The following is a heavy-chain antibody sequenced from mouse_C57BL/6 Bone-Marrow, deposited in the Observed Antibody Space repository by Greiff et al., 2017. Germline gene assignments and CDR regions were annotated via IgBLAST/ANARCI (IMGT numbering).Heavy chain of an antibody. CDR1: GYTFTDYY. CDR3: AREGHEYYFDY. V-gene: IGHV1-26*01. CDR2: INPNNGGT. Sequence: EVQLQQSGPELVKPGASVKISCKASGYTFTDYYMNWVKQSHGKSLEWIGDINPNNGGTSYNQKFKGKATLTVDKSSSTAYMELRSLTSEDSAVYYCAREGHEYYFDYWGQGTTLTVSS. D-gene: IGHD3-3*01. J-gene: IGHJ2*01.